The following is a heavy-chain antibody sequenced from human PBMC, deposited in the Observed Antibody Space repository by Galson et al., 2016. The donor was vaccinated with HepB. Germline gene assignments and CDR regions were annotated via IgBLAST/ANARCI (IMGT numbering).Heavy chain of an antibody. CDR3: ARSYLRGRGFGS. D-gene: IGHD3-10*01. CDR1: GDSVSNNNAG. V-gene: IGHV6-1*01. J-gene: IGHJ4*02. CDR2: TFYRSDWQN. Sequence: CAISGDSVSNNNAGWYWIRQSPSRGLECLGRTFYRSDWQNDYAESVKSRITINPDTSKNEFSLHLSSVTPEDTAVYYCARSYLRGRGFGSWGQGTLVTVSS.